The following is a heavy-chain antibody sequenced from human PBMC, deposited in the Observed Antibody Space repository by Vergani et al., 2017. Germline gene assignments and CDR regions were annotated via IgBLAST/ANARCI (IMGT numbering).Heavy chain of an antibody. V-gene: IGHV3-23*01. Sequence: EVQLLESGGGLVQPGGSLRLSCAASGFTFSSYAMSWVRQAPGKGLEWVSAISGSGGSTYYADSVKGRFTISRDNSKNTLYLQMNSLRAEDTAVYYCAKTGDDSGYANDAFDIWGQGTMVTVSS. D-gene: IGHD5-12*01. CDR1: GFTFSSYA. CDR3: AKTGDDSGYANDAFDI. J-gene: IGHJ3*02. CDR2: ISGSGGST.